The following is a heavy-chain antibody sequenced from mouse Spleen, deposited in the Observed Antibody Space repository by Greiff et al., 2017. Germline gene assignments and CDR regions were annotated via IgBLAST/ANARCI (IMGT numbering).Heavy chain of an antibody. CDR1: GYTFTSYW. J-gene: IGHJ3*01. CDR3: ARRDYYGIEGFAY. CDR2: IDPSDSYT. V-gene: IGHV1-69*01. Sequence: VQLQQPGAELVMPGASVKLSCKASGYTFTSYWMHWVKQRPGQGLEWIGEIDPSDSYTNYNQKFKGKATLTVDKSSSTAYMQLSSLTSEDSAVYYCARRDYYGIEGFAYWGQGTLVTVSA. D-gene: IGHD1-1*01.